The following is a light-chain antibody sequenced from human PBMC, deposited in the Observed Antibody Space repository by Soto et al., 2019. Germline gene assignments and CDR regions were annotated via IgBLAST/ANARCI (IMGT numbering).Light chain of an antibody. V-gene: IGKV3-20*01. Sequence: EVALTQSPGTLSLSPGARATLSCRASQTIANNYLTWYQQKPGQAPRVLIYDASIRATGIPDRISGSGSGTDFTLTISRLEPEDFAVYYCQQYGSSPRTFGQGTKVDIK. CDR3: QQYGSSPRT. J-gene: IGKJ1*01. CDR1: QTIANNY. CDR2: DAS.